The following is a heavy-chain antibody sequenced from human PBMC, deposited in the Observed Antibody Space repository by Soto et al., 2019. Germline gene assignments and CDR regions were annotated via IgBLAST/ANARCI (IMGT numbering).Heavy chain of an antibody. Sequence: EVQLLESGGGLVQPGGSLRLSCAASGFTFSSYAMSWVRQAPGKGPEWVSAISGSGGSTYYADSVKGRFTISRDNSKNTLYLQMNSLRAEDTAVYYCAKDRGSSGWYLGYWGQGTLVTVSS. V-gene: IGHV3-23*01. CDR1: GFTFSSYA. CDR3: AKDRGSSGWYLGY. CDR2: ISGSGGST. D-gene: IGHD6-19*01. J-gene: IGHJ4*02.